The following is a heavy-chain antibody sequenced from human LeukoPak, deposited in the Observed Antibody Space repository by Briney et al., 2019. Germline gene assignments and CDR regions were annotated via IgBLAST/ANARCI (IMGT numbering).Heavy chain of an antibody. V-gene: IGHV4-59*12. J-gene: IGHJ4*02. CDR2: IYYSGST. D-gene: IGHD1-26*01. CDR3: ARGGSYFEAVDY. Sequence: SETLSLTCTVSGGSISSYYWSWIRQPPGKGLEWIGYIYYSGSTNYNPSLKSRVTISVDTSKNQFSLKLSSVTAADTAVYYCARGGSYFEAVDYWGQGTLVTVSS. CDR1: GGSISSYY.